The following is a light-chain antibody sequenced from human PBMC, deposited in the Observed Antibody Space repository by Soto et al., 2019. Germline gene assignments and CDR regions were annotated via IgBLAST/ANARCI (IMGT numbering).Light chain of an antibody. V-gene: IGKV1-5*03. CDR3: QQYNTYSWT. J-gene: IGKJ1*01. CDR2: KAS. Sequence: DIQMTQSAYTLSASVGDRVTITCRASQSIINWLAWYQQKPGKAPKLLIYKASSLESGVPSRFSGRGYGTEFTLTISSLQSDDFASYYFQQYNTYSWTFGQGTKVEIK. CDR1: QSIINW.